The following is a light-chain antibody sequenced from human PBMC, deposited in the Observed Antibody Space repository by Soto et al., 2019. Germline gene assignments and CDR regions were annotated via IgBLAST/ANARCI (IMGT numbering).Light chain of an antibody. CDR3: QQYNTYLTWT. CDR2: AAS. J-gene: IGKJ1*01. Sequence: DTQMTQSPSTLSASVGDRVTITCRASQSVSMWLAWFQQRPGKAPRLLIHAASELESGVPSRFSGSGSGTEFTLTINGLQPEDAATYYCQQYNTYLTWTFGQGTKVDIK. V-gene: IGKV1-5*01. CDR1: QSVSMW.